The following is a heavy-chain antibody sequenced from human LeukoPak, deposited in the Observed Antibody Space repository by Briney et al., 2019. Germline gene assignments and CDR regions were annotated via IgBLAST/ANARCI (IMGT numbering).Heavy chain of an antibody. CDR3: ARARWYCTNGVCYRSWFDP. D-gene: IGHD2-8*01. Sequence: PSETLSLTCAVYGGSFSGYYWSWIRQPPGKGLEWIGEINHSGSTNYNPSLKSRVTISVDTSRNQFSLKLSSATAADTAVYYCARARWYCTNGVCYRSWFDPWGQGTLVTVSS. V-gene: IGHV4-34*01. CDR2: INHSGST. J-gene: IGHJ5*02. CDR1: GGSFSGYY.